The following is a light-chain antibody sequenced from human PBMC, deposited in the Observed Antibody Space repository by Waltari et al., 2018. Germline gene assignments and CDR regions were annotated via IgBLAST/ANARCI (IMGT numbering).Light chain of an antibody. J-gene: IGKJ1*01. CDR3: QQHYTTPWT. V-gene: IGKV4-1*01. CDR2: WAS. CDR1: QTVLYSANNKNY. Sequence: DIVMTQSPDSLAVSLGERATIHCKSSQTVLYSANNKNYLTWYQHQPGQPPKLLISWASIRESGVPDRVTGSGSGTDFTLTISSLQAEDVAVYYCQQHYTTPWTFGQGTKVEIK.